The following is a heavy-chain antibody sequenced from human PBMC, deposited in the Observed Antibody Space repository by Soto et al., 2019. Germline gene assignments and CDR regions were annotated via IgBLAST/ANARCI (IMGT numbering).Heavy chain of an antibody. CDR2: ISYDGSNK. D-gene: IGHD5-18*01. V-gene: IGHV3-30*18. Sequence: GGSLRLSCAASGFTFSSYGMHWVRQAPGKGLEWVAVISYDGSNKYYADSVKGRFTISRDNSKNTLYLQMNSLRAEDTAVYYCAKDGSYGSVRGYYYGMDVWGQGTTVTVSS. CDR1: GFTFSSYG. CDR3: AKDGSYGSVRGYYYGMDV. J-gene: IGHJ6*02.